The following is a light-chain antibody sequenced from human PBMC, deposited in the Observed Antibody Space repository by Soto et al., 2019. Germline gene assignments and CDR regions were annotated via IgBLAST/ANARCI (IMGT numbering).Light chain of an antibody. V-gene: IGKV1-5*03. CDR1: QSISSW. J-gene: IGKJ1*01. CDR2: KAS. Sequence: DIQMTQSPSTLSASVGDRVSITCRASQSISSWLAWYQQKPGKAPKLLIYKASNLESGVPSRFSGSGSGTEFTLTISSLQPDVFATYFCQQYNSYRTFGQGTKVEIK. CDR3: QQYNSYRT.